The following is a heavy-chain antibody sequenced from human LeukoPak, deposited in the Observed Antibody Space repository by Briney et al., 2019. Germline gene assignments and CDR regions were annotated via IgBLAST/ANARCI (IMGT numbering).Heavy chain of an antibody. J-gene: IGHJ5*02. Sequence: GGSLRLSCAASGFTFSNYWMSWVRQAPGKGLEWLANINQDGSEIYYVDSVKGRFTISRDNGKNSLYLQINSLRADDTAVYYCARTGEDYADNAGYGGFDPWGQGTLVTVSS. V-gene: IGHV3-7*01. D-gene: IGHD5-12*01. CDR3: ARTGEDYADNAGYGGFDP. CDR1: GFTFSNYW. CDR2: INQDGSEI.